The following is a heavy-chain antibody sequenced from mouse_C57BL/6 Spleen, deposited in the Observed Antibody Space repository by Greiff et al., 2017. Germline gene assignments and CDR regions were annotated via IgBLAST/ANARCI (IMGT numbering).Heavy chain of an antibody. D-gene: IGHD1-1*01. J-gene: IGHJ1*03. V-gene: IGHV1-5*01. CDR2: IYPGNSDT. CDR3: TRWDYGSSYGYCDV. CDR1: GYTFTSYW. Sequence: VQLQQSGTVLARPGASVKMSCKTSGYTFTSYWMHWVKQRPGQGLEWIGAIYPGNSDTSYNQKFKGKAKLTAVTSASTAYMELSSLTNEDSAVYYCTRWDYGSSYGYCDVWGTGTTVTVSS.